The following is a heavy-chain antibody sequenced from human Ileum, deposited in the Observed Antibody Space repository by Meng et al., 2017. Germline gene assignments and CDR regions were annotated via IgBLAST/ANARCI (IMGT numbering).Heavy chain of an antibody. CDR3: AKSEVVGGRGYFDL. CDR2: SNYSGTDT. Sequence: GGSLRLSCAASGFTFGNYHMSWVRQVPGKGLEWVSTSNYSGTDTYYADSVKGRFAVSRDNSRNTLFLQMNSLRGEDTAEYYCAKSEVVGGRGYFDLWGQGTLVTVSS. J-gene: IGHJ4*02. CDR1: GFTFGNYH. V-gene: IGHV3-23*01. D-gene: IGHD2-15*01.